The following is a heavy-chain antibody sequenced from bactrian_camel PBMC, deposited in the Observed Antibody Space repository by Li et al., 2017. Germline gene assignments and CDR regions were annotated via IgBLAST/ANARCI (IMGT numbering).Heavy chain of an antibody. V-gene: IGHV3S10*01. D-gene: IGHD4*01. Sequence: DVQLVESGGGSALAGGSVRLSCAASGYTFNTYSWFRQAPGQEREGVASIDSDGETTYADSVKGRFTVSRDNANNTVNLMMNSLKPEDTAMYYCATDFNDGRLDYDGACVNVGVLGQGTQVTVS. CDR1: GYTFNTY. CDR2: IDSDGET. J-gene: IGHJ4*01.